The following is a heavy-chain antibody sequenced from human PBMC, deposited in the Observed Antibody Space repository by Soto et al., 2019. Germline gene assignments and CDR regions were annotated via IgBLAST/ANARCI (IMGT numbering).Heavy chain of an antibody. CDR1: GGIITSGGYY. CDR2: VYHSGTS. J-gene: IGHJ5*02. CDR3: ARERPDGSRLDP. V-gene: IGHV4-30-4*01. D-gene: IGHD6-13*01. Sequence: PSETLSLTCTVSGGIITSGGYYWSWLRQRPGKGLEWIGCVYHSGTSHSNPSLEGRVTISVDTSKNQFSLKLSSVTAADTAVYYCARERPDGSRLDPWGQGTLVTVSS.